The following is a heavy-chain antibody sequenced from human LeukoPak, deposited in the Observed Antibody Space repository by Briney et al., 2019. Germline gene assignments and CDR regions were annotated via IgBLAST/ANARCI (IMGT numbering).Heavy chain of an antibody. CDR2: ISGSGGST. J-gene: IGHJ4*02. CDR1: GFTFSSYA. D-gene: IGHD6-19*01. CDR3: AKDQRTSSGWYCYGY. V-gene: IGHV3-23*01. Sequence: PGGSLRLSCAASGFTFSSYAMSWVRQAPGKELEWVSAISGSGGSTYYADSVKGRFTISRDNSKNTLYLQMNSLRAEDTAVYYCAKDQRTSSGWYCYGYWGQGTLVTVSS.